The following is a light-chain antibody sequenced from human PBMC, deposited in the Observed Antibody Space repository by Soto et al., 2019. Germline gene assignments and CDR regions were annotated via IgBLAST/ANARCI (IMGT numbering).Light chain of an antibody. CDR1: ESVRSN. J-gene: IGKJ2*01. CDR3: QQYNNWPDT. CDR2: GAS. V-gene: IGKV3-15*01. Sequence: EIVMTQSPATLSVSPGERATLSCRASESVRSNLAWYQQKPGQAPRLLIYGASTRATGIPARFSGSVSGTEFTLTISSLQSEDFAVYYCQQYNNWPDTFGQGTKLEIK.